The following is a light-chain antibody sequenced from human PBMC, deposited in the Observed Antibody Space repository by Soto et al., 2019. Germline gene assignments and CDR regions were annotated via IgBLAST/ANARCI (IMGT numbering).Light chain of an antibody. CDR1: QSVSSN. V-gene: IGKV3-15*01. J-gene: IGKJ2*03. CDR2: GAS. CDR3: QQYKNWPMYS. Sequence: EMVMTQSPATLSVSPGERATLSCRASQSVSSNLAWYQQKPGQAPRLLIYGASTRATSIPARFSGSGSGTEFTLTINSLQSEDFAVYYCQQYKNWPMYSFGQGTKLEIK.